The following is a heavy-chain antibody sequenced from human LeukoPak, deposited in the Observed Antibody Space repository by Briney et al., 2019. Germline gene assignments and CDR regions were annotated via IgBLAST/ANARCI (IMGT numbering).Heavy chain of an antibody. CDR1: GFTFSSYA. CDR3: AKRAAAGFNWFDP. Sequence: GGSLRLSCAASGFTFSSYAMSWVRQAPGKGLEWVSTISGNGGSTYYADSVKGRFTISRDNSKNTLYLQMNILRAEDTAVYYCAKRAAAGFNWFDPWGQGTLVTVSS. V-gene: IGHV3-23*01. D-gene: IGHD6-13*01. J-gene: IGHJ5*02. CDR2: ISGNGGST.